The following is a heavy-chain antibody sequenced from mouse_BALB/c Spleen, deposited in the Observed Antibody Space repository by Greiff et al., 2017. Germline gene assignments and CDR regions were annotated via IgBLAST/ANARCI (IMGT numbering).Heavy chain of an antibody. J-gene: IGHJ2*01. CDR2: IDPETGGT. CDR1: GYTFTDYE. CDR3: TRGGMVKTFDY. D-gene: IGHD2-2*01. V-gene: IGHV1-15*01. Sequence: VQLQQSGAELVRPGASVTLSCKASGYTFTDYEMHWVKQTPVHGLEWIGAIDPETGGTAYNQKFKGKATLTADKSSSTAYMELRSLTSEDSAVYYCTRGGMVKTFDYWGQGTTLTVSS.